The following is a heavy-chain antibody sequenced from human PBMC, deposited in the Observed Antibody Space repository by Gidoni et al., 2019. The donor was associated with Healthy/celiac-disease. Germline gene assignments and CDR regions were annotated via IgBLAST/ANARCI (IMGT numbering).Heavy chain of an antibody. CDR3: ARDGRFREEWLFS. CDR1: GGTFSSYA. D-gene: IGHD3-3*01. J-gene: IGHJ4*02. V-gene: IGHV1-69*01. Sequence: QVQLVQSGAAVNEPGSSVKVSCKASGGTFSSYAISWVRQAPGLGLEWMGGIIPIFGTANYAQKFQGRVTITADESTSTAYMELSSLRSEDTAVYYCARDGRFREEWLFSWGQGTLVTVSS. CDR2: IIPIFGTA.